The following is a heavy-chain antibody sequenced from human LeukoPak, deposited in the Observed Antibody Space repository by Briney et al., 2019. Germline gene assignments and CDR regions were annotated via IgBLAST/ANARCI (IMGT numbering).Heavy chain of an antibody. CDR2: ISSSGSTI. CDR3: AREHGIAAAFDY. J-gene: IGHJ4*02. Sequence: KPGGSLRLSCAASGFTFSNDYMSWIRQAPGKGLEWVSYISSSGSTIYYADTVKGRFTISTDNAKNSLYLQMNSLRAEDTAVSYCAREHGIAAAFDYWGQGTLVTVSS. V-gene: IGHV3-11*04. CDR1: GFTFSNDY. D-gene: IGHD6-13*01.